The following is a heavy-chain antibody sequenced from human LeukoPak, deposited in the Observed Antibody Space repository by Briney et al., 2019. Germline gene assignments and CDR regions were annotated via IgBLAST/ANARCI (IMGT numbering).Heavy chain of an antibody. V-gene: IGHV4-39*07. D-gene: IGHD3-10*01. CDR1: GGSISSSSYY. CDR3: ARERNLRGFPEYFDL. J-gene: IGHJ2*01. CDR2: IYYSGST. Sequence: ASETLSLTCTVSGGSISSSSYYWGWIRQPPGKGLEWIGSIYYSGSTYYNPSLKSRVTISVDTSKNQFSLKLSSVTAADTAVYYCARERNLRGFPEYFDLWGRGTLVTVSS.